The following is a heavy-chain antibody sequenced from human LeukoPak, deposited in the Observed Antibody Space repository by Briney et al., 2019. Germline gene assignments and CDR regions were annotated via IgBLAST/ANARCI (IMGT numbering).Heavy chain of an antibody. V-gene: IGHV3-66*01. J-gene: IGHJ3*02. CDR3: AREDIGYPDAFDI. Sequence: PGGSLRLSCAASGFTVSSNYMSWVRQAPGKGLEWVSVFYSGGSTYYAGSVKGRFTISRDNSKNTLYLQMNSLRAEDTAVYYCAREDIGYPDAFDIWGQGTMVTVSS. D-gene: IGHD5-18*01. CDR2: FYSGGST. CDR1: GFTVSSNY.